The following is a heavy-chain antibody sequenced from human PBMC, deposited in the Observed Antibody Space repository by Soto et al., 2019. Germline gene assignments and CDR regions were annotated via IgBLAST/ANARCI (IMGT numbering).Heavy chain of an antibody. J-gene: IGHJ6*02. CDR2: IITVLGTT. Sequence: QVQLVQSGAELKKTGSSVKVSCRASGDTFSGYAVNWVRQAPGRGLEWMGRIITVLGTTDYAQNFKDRLTITAEKSTKTVYMELSSLRSEDTAVYYCARRRYCGYDCYHKHYYGMDVWGQGTTVTVAS. CDR1: GDTFSGYA. D-gene: IGHD2-21*01. V-gene: IGHV1-69*08. CDR3: ARRRYCGYDCYHKHYYGMDV.